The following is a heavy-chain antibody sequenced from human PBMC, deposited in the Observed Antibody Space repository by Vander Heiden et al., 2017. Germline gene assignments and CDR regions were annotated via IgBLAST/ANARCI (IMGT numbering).Heavy chain of an antibody. J-gene: IGHJ3*02. D-gene: IGHD2-8*01. V-gene: IGHV3-30-3*01. CDR2: ISYDGSNK. Sequence: QMQLLQSGGGVLQPGSSLKLSCPAPGFNFSRDAMHWVRQAPGKGLEWVAVISYDGSNKYYADSVKGRFTISRDNSKNTLYLQMNSLRAEDTAVYYCARDPIVLMVYAEHGGAFDIWGQGTMVTVSS. CDR1: GFNFSRDA. CDR3: ARDPIVLMVYAEHGGAFDI.